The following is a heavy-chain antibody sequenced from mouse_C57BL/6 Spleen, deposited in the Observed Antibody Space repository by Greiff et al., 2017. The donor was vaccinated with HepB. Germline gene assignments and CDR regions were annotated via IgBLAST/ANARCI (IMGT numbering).Heavy chain of an antibody. CDR1: GYTFTDYN. D-gene: IGHD1-1*01. Sequence: EVQLQQSGPELVKPGASVKMSCKASGYTFTDYNMHWVKQSHGKSLEWIGYINPNNGGTSYNQKFKGKATLTVNNSSSTAYMELSSLTSEDSAGYYGANRMITSVVATRDFDVWGKGTTVTVSA. CDR3: ANRMITSVVATRDFDV. CDR2: INPNNGGT. V-gene: IGHV1-22*01. J-gene: IGHJ1*03.